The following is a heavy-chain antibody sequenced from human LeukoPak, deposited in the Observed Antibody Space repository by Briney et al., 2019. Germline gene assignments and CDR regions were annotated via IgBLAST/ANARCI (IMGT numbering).Heavy chain of an antibody. CDR3: AREIAVAGKNVAASDI. CDR1: GYSFTSYW. CDR2: IYLSDSDT. Sequence: GESLQISCKGSGYSFTSYWIGWVRQMPGKGLEWMGIIYLSDSDTIYSPAFQGQVTISADKSISTAYLQWSSLRASDTAMYYCAREIAVAGKNVAASDIWGQGIMVTVSS. V-gene: IGHV5-51*01. D-gene: IGHD6-19*01. J-gene: IGHJ3*02.